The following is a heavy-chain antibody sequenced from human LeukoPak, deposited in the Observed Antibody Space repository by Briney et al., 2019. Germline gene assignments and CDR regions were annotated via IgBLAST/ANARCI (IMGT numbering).Heavy chain of an antibody. D-gene: IGHD4-17*01. CDR3: ARCIYGASAYYFDS. CDR1: GFTFSYYG. Sequence: GGSLRLSCAASGFTFSYYGMNWVRQAPGKGLEWPTIIWNDGSKQYYADSVKGRFTVSRDNSKNTLYLQMNSLRAEDTAVYYCARCIYGASAYYFDSWGQGTLVTVSS. CDR2: IWNDGSKQ. V-gene: IGHV3-33*01. J-gene: IGHJ4*02.